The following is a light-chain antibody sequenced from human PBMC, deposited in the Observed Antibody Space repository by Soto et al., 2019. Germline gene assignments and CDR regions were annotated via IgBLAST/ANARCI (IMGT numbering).Light chain of an antibody. V-gene: IGKV3-15*01. CDR2: GAS. CDR1: QSVSRN. Sequence: EIVMTQSPATLSVSPGERATLSCRASQSVSRNLGWYQQKPGQAPRLLIYGASTRATGIPARFSGSGSGTEFTLTISSLQSEDFAVYYCQQYNNWPPLTFGGGTKVEIK. J-gene: IGKJ4*01. CDR3: QQYNNWPPLT.